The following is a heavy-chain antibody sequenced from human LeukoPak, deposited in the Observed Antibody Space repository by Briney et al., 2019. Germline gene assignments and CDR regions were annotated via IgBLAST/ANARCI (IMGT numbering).Heavy chain of an antibody. V-gene: IGHV6-1*01. D-gene: IGHD5-18*01. CDR3: AREGSYGHLDY. Sequence: SQTLSLTCAISGDSVSSNSVTWNWIRQSPSRGLEWLGRTYYRSTWYNDYAVSVRGRITVNPDTSKNQFSLHLNSVTAADTAVYYCAREGSYGHLDYWGQGTLVTVSS. J-gene: IGHJ4*02. CDR2: TYYRSTWYN. CDR1: GDSVSSNSVT.